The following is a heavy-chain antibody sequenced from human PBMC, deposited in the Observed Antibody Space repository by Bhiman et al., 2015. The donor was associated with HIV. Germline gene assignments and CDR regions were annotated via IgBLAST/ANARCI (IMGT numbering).Heavy chain of an antibody. Sequence: EVQLVESGGGLVQSGRSLRLSCAASGFTFSNYEMYWVRQAPGKGLEWIAYISSSGDTIYYADSLMGRFTISRDNTKNSLYLQMSSLRAEDTAVYYCVRDSSSWYGIFWGQGALVTVSA. CDR1: GFTFSNYE. CDR3: VRDSSSWYGIF. D-gene: IGHD6-13*01. V-gene: IGHV3-48*03. J-gene: IGHJ4*02. CDR2: ISSSGDTI.